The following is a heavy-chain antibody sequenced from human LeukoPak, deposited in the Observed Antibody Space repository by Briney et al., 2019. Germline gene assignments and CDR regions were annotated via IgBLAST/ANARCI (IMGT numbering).Heavy chain of an antibody. CDR1: GFIFSDKW. V-gene: IGHV3-15*01. CDR2: IKSKDVGGTA. Sequence: GALRLSCAASGFIFSDKWMAWVRQAPGRGLEWVARIKSKDVGGTAANAAPVEGRFTISRDDSKNTLYLQMNSLETEDTAVYYCTTTQYSDSSLRYWGQGTPVTVSS. D-gene: IGHD1-26*01. CDR3: TTTQYSDSSLRY. J-gene: IGHJ4*02.